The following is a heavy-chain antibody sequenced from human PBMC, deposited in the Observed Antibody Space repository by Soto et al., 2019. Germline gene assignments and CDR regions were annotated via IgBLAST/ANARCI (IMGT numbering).Heavy chain of an antibody. CDR2: ISAYNGNT. Sequence: VASVKVSCKASGYTFTSYGISWVRQAPGQGLEWMGWISAYNGNTNYAQKLQGRVTMTTDTSTSTAYMELRSLRSDDTAVYYCARDRVWYDSSGYSLIWGQGTLVTVSS. V-gene: IGHV1-18*04. CDR1: GYTFTSYG. J-gene: IGHJ4*02. D-gene: IGHD3-22*01. CDR3: ARDRVWYDSSGYSLI.